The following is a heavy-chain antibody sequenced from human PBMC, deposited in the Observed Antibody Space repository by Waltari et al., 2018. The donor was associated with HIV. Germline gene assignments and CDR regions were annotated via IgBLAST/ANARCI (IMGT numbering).Heavy chain of an antibody. J-gene: IGHJ4*02. Sequence: QVQLVQSGSELKKPGASVKVACKTSGYTLTDFSLNWVRQAPGQGLEWLGWINTETGKPAYAQGFTGRFVISLDTSVSTTYLQISSLKAEDTAIYYCARFNLKKGHLPSYWGQGTLVTVSS. CDR3: ARFNLKKGHLPSY. CDR2: INTETGKP. V-gene: IGHV7-4-1*02. CDR1: GYTLTDFS. D-gene: IGHD3-3*02.